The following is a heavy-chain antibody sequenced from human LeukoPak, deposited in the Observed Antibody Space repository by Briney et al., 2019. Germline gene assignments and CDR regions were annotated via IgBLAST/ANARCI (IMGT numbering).Heavy chain of an antibody. D-gene: IGHD1-26*01. CDR3: ARLSRLGATSPPSTTGFDY. V-gene: IGHV4-34*01. Sequence: PSETLSLTCAVYGGSFSGYYWSWIRQPPGKGLEWIGEINHSGSTNYNPSLKSRVTISVDTSKNQFSLKLSSVTAADTAVYYCARLSRLGATSPPSTTGFDYWGQGTLVTVSS. CDR2: INHSGST. J-gene: IGHJ4*02. CDR1: GGSFSGYY.